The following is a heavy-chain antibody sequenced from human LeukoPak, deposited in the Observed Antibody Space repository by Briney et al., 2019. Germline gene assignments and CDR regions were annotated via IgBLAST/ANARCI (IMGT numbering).Heavy chain of an antibody. J-gene: IGHJ4*02. CDR1: GYTFISYS. CDR3: AREGGDTPMVKFDS. D-gene: IGHD5-18*01. V-gene: IGHV1-46*01. Sequence: GASVKVSCKASGYTFISYSIHWVRQAPGQGLEWMGIINPSGGTTTYTQKFQGRVTMTRDMSTSTVYMELSSLRSEDTGVYYCAREGGDTPMVKFDSWGQGTLVTVSS. CDR2: INPSGGTT.